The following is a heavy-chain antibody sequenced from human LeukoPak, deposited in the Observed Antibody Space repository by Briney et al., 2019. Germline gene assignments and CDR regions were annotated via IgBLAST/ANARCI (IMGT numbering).Heavy chain of an antibody. CDR2: IYSGGNT. Sequence: GGSLRLSCAASGFTVSSNYMSWVRQAQGKGREGVAVIYSGGNTYYADSVKGRFTILSDDSKNTLHLQMNNLRVEDTAVYYCAREDYVALGSDAFDVWGQGTMVIVSS. V-gene: IGHV3-53*01. J-gene: IGHJ3*01. CDR1: GFTVSSNY. D-gene: IGHD3-10*02. CDR3: AREDYVALGSDAFDV.